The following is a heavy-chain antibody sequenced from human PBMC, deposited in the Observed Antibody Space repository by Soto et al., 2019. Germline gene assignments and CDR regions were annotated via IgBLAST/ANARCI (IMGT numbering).Heavy chain of an antibody. D-gene: IGHD3-10*01. CDR3: AKGQGFGDLYTPPEY. CDR2: ISGRGGST. V-gene: IGHV3-23*01. CDR1: GFTFSSYA. Sequence: PGGSLRLSCAASGFTFSSYAMSWVRQAPGKGLEWVSVISGRGGSTYYADSVKGRFTISRDNSNNALYVQMNSLRAEDTAVYYCAKGQGFGDLYTPPEYWFQGTLVSVP. J-gene: IGHJ4*02.